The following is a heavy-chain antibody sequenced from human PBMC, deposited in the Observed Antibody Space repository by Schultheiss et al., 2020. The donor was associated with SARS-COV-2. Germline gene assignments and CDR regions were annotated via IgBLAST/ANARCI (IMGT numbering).Heavy chain of an antibody. Sequence: GGSLRLSCVASGFTFSSYGMHWVRQAPGKGLEWVAVISFDGSNTYYAESVKGRFTISRDNSKNTLHLQMNSLRAEDTAVFYCAKAFRYYYHSGGNYALDLSFDLWGRGTLVTVAS. V-gene: IGHV3-30*18. CDR1: GFTFSSYG. CDR3: AKAFRYYYHSGGNYALDLSFDL. CDR2: ISFDGSNT. J-gene: IGHJ2*01. D-gene: IGHD3-22*01.